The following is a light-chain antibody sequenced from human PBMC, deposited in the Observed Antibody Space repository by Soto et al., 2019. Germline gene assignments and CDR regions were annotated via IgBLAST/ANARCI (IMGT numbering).Light chain of an antibody. Sequence: QLVLTQPPSASGTPGQTIAISCSGGSSNIGSHTVNWYQQLPGTAPRLLIYSNTQRPSGVPDRFSGSKSGTSASLAISGLQSEYEGDYYCAAWDDSLNGVVFGGVTKLTVL. CDR1: SSNIGSHT. V-gene: IGLV1-44*01. CDR3: AAWDDSLNGVV. CDR2: SNT. J-gene: IGLJ2*01.